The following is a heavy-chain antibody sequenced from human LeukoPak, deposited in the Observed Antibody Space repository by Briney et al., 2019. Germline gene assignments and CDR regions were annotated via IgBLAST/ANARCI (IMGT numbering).Heavy chain of an antibody. CDR1: GFTFSDHY. CDR3: AKDDRWLQFCC. J-gene: IGHJ4*02. CDR2: ISGSGGST. D-gene: IGHD5-24*01. V-gene: IGHV3-23*01. Sequence: PGGSLRLSCAASGFTFSDHYMDWVRQAPGKGLEWVSAISGSGGSTYYADSVRGRFTISRDNSRNTLYLQMNSLRAEDTAVYYCAKDDRWLQFCCWGQGTLVTVSA.